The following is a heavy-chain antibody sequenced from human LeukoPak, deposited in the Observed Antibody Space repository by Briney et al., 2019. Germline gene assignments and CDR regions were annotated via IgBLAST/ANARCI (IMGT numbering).Heavy chain of an antibody. Sequence: SETLSLTCAVYGGSFSGYYWSWIRQPAGKGLEWIGRIYTSGSTNYNPSLKSRVTISVDTSKNQFSLKLSSVTAADTAVYYCARALVTTVVTNYFDYWGQGTLVTVSS. CDR1: GGSFSGYY. CDR2: IYTSGST. V-gene: IGHV4-59*10. J-gene: IGHJ4*02. CDR3: ARALVTTVVTNYFDY. D-gene: IGHD4-23*01.